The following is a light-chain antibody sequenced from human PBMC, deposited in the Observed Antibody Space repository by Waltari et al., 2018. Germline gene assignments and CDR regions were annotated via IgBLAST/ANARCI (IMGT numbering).Light chain of an antibody. CDR3: MQGLQTPYT. J-gene: IGKJ2*01. Sequence: DIVMTQSPLSLPVTPGEPASISCRSSQSLLHSNGYNYLDWYLQKPGQSPQLLISLGSNRASGVPDRFSGSGSGIDFTLKISRVEAEDVGLYYCMQGLQTPYTFGQGTKLEIK. CDR1: QSLLHSNGYNY. V-gene: IGKV2-28*01. CDR2: LGS.